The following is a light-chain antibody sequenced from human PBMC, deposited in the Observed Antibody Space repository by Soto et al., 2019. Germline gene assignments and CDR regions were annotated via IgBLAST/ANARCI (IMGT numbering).Light chain of an antibody. CDR3: EQYGSSSWT. V-gene: IGKV3-20*01. CDR2: GAS. CDR1: QSVSSSY. J-gene: IGKJ1*01. Sequence: EIVLTQSPGTLSLSPGERATLSCRASQSVSSSYLAWYQQKPGQAPRLLIYGASSRATGISDRFSGSGSGTDFTLTISRLEPEDFAVYYCEQYGSSSWTFGQGTKVDNK.